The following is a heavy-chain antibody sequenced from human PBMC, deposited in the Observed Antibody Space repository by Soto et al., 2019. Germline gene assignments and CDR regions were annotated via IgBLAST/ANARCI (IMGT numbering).Heavy chain of an antibody. CDR1: GFSFSSSN. D-gene: IGHD2-21*01. V-gene: IGHV3-48*02. CDR2: ISDNSGTI. J-gene: IGHJ4*02. Sequence: EVQLVESGGGLVQPGGSLRLSCVGSGFSFSSSNMNWVRQAPGKGLEWVSYISDNSGTIYYADSVKGRFTISRDNAKNSLYLQMNSLRDEDTAVYYCARGGDNIAYLLRISFFWGQGTLVTVSS. CDR3: ARGGDNIAYLLRISFF.